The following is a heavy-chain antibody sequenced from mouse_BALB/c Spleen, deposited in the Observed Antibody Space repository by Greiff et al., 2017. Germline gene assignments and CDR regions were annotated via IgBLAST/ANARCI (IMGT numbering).Heavy chain of an antibody. Sequence: EVMLVESGGGLVKPGGSLKLSCAASGFTFRSYAMSWVRQTPEKRLEWVASISSGGSTYYPDSVKGRFTISRDNARNILYLQMSSLRSEDTAMYYCARGDYGYSRYFDVWGAGTTVTVSS. V-gene: IGHV5-6-5*01. CDR1: GFTFRSYA. CDR3: ARGDYGYSRYFDV. CDR2: ISSGGST. J-gene: IGHJ1*01. D-gene: IGHD1-2*01.